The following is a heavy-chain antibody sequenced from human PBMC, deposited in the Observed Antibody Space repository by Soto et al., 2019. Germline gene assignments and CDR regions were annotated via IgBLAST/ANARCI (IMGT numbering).Heavy chain of an antibody. V-gene: IGHV1-46*01. CDR1: GYPFSNYY. J-gene: IGHJ4*02. Sequence: QVHLVQSGAEVKKPGASVKVSCKASGYPFSNYYTHWVRQAPGQGLAWMGTINPSGGGTMYAQKFGGRVTMTSDSSTSTVFMELSSLISEDTAVYFCARDRLVGASTGFDYWGQGTLVTVST. D-gene: IGHD1-26*01. CDR2: INPSGGGT. CDR3: ARDRLVGASTGFDY.